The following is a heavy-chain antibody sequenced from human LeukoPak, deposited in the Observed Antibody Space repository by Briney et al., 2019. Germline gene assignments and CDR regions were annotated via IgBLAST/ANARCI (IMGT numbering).Heavy chain of an antibody. Sequence: GGSLRLSCAASGFTFSSYGMHWVRQAPGKGLEWVAVIWYDGSNKYYADSVKGRFTISRDNSKNTLYLQMNSLRAEDTAVYYCARKVAAATRTYYFDYWGQGTLVTVSS. J-gene: IGHJ4*02. CDR2: IWYDGSNK. D-gene: IGHD2-2*01. CDR1: GFTFSSYG. CDR3: ARKVAAATRTYYFDY. V-gene: IGHV3-30*19.